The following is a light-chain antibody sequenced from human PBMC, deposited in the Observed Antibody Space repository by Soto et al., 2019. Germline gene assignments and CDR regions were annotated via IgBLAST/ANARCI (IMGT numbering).Light chain of an antibody. CDR1: QSVSSY. J-gene: IGKJ5*01. CDR3: QQRSDWPIT. Sequence: EIVLTQSPATLSLSPGERATLSCRASQSVSSYLAWYQQKPGQAPRLLIYDASNRATGISARFSGSGSGTDFTLTITSLEPEDFAVYSCQQRSDWPITFGQGTRLEIK. CDR2: DAS. V-gene: IGKV3-11*01.